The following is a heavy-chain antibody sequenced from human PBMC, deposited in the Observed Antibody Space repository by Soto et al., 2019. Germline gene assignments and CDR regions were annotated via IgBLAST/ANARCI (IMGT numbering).Heavy chain of an antibody. V-gene: IGHV4-39*01. CDR1: GGSISSSSYY. CDR3: ARQYYFGSGSHYNKYNGFDP. J-gene: IGHJ5*02. D-gene: IGHD3-10*01. CDR2: IYYSGNT. Sequence: SETLSLSCTVSGGSISSSSYYWGWIRQPPGKGLEWIGSIYYSGNTYYNPSLKSRVTISVDTAKNQFSLKLSSVTAADTAVYYCARQYYFGSGSHYNKYNGFDPWGQGTLVT.